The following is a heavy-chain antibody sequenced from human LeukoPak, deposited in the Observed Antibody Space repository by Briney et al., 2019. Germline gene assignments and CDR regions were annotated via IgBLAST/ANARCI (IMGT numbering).Heavy chain of an antibody. CDR2: INHSGST. CDR3: ASLGYCSSTSCFPFDY. J-gene: IGHJ4*02. Sequence: SETLSLTCAVYGGSFSGYYWSWIRQPPGKGLEWIGEINHSGSTNYNPSLKSRVTISVDPSKNQFSLRLSSVTAADTAVYYCASLGYCSSTSCFPFDYWGQGTLVTASS. D-gene: IGHD2-2*01. CDR1: GGSFSGYY. V-gene: IGHV4-34*01.